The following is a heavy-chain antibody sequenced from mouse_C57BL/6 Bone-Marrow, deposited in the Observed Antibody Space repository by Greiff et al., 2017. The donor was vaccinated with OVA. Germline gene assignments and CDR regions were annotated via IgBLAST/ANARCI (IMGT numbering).Heavy chain of an antibody. V-gene: IGHV5-6*01. Sequence: DVQLVESGGDLVKPGGSLKLSCAASGFTFSSYGMSWVRQTPDKRLEWVATISSGGSYTYYPDSVKGRFTISRDNAKNTLYLQMSSLKSEDTAMYDCARPDYDSMYYFDYWGQGTTLTVSS. CDR1: GFTFSSYG. D-gene: IGHD2-4*01. CDR2: ISSGGSYT. J-gene: IGHJ2*01. CDR3: ARPDYDSMYYFDY.